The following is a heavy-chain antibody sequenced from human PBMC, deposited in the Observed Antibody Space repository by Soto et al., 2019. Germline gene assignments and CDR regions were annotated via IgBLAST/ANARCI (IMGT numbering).Heavy chain of an antibody. CDR2: IHSSGST. CDR1: GGSVSSGNSY. V-gene: IGHV4-61*01. CDR3: ARDVPLGYCISTSCFDY. D-gene: IGHD2-2*01. Sequence: TSETLSLTCTVSGGSVSSGNSYWSWIRQPPGKGLEWIGYIHSSGSTNYNPSLKSRVTISVDTSKNQFSLKLSSMTAADTAVYYCARDVPLGYCISTSCFDYWGQGTLVTVSS. J-gene: IGHJ4*02.